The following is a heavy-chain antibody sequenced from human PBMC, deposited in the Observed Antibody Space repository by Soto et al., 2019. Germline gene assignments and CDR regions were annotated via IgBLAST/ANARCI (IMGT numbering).Heavy chain of an antibody. CDR1: GYTFTSYG. CDR3: GRDVPELEYFDL. V-gene: IGHV1-18*01. CDR2: ISAYNGNT. Sequence: ASVKVSCKASGYTFTSYGISWVRQAPGQGLEWMGWISAYNGNTNYAQKLQGRVTMTTDTSTNQAYMELRSLRSDDTAVYYFGRDVPELEYFDLRGRGALVTGS. D-gene: IGHD3-10*01. J-gene: IGHJ2*01.